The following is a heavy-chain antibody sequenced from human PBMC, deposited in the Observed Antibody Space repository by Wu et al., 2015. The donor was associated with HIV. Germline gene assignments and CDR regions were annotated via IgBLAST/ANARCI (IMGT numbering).Heavy chain of an antibody. V-gene: IGHV1-2*02. CDR1: GYTLSDYY. Sequence: QVHLLQSGAEVKKPGASVMVSCTASGYTLSDYYIYWVRQAPGQGPEWMGWINANRGGTKYAEKFEGRVIVTRDTSINTAYMELNGLISDDTAIYYCARDATPVTTEFDYWAREPWSPSP. D-gene: IGHD4-17*01. J-gene: IGHJ4*02. CDR2: INANRGGT. CDR3: ARDATPVTTEFDY.